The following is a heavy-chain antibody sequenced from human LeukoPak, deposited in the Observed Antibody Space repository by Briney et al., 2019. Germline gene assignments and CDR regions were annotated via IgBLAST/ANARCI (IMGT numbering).Heavy chain of an antibody. CDR1: GFSLNTDGMG. J-gene: IGHJ5*02. V-gene: IGHV2-5*02. D-gene: IGHD6-13*01. Sequence: SGPTLVKPTQTLTLTCTFSGFSLNTDGMGVGWIRQPPGKALEWLALIYWDDDKHYSPSLKSRLSISKDTSKNQVVLIMTNMDPVDTATYYCAHRSRGLHNNSWWPWGQGILVTVSS. CDR3: AHRSRGLHNNSWWP. CDR2: IYWDDDK.